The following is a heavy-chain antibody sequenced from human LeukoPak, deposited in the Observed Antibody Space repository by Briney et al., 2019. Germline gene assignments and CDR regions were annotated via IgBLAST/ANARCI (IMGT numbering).Heavy chain of an antibody. V-gene: IGHV2-5*01. Sequence: SGPTLVKPTQTLTLTCTFSGFSLSTSGVGVGWIRQPPGKALEWLALIYWNDDKRYSPSLKSRLTITKDTSKNQVVLTMTNMDPVDTATYYCAHSFCFRERVSFDYWGQGTLVTVSS. CDR3: AHSFCFRERVSFDY. CDR1: GFSLSTSGVG. D-gene: IGHD1-1*01. CDR2: IYWNDDK. J-gene: IGHJ4*02.